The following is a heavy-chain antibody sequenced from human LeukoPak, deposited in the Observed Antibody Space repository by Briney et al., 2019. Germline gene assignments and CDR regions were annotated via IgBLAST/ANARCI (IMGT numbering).Heavy chain of an antibody. J-gene: IGHJ5*02. CDR3: AKRSRDSSGWFDH. D-gene: IGHD6-19*01. CDR2: IGGGGGAT. CDR1: GFTFYNYW. Sequence: GGSLRLSCAASGFTFYNYWLTWVRQAPGKGLEWVSAIGGGGGATYYVDSVKGRFTISRDNSKDTLYLQMNSLRAEDTALYYCAKRSRDSSGWFDHWGQGTLVTVSS. V-gene: IGHV3-23*01.